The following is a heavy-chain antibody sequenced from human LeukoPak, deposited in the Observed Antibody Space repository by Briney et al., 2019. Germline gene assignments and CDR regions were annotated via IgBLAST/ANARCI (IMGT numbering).Heavy chain of an antibody. CDR2: LRYDGSNT. V-gene: IGHV3-30*02. J-gene: IGHJ6*04. CDR1: GFTLSNYG. CDR3: ARGYGSRSYYGMDV. D-gene: IGHD3-10*01. Sequence: GGSLRLSCVASGFTLSNYGMHWVRQAPGKGLEWVALLRYDGSNTLYADSVKGRLTISRDNSKNTLYLQMNSLRAEDTAVYYCARGYGSRSYYGMDVWGKGTTVTVSS.